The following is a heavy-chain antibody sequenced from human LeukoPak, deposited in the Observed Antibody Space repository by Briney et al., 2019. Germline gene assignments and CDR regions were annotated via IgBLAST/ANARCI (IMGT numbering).Heavy chain of an antibody. CDR1: GGSISSSSYY. Sequence: SETLSLTCTVSGGSISSSSYYWGWIRQPPGKGLEWIGSIYYSGSTYYNPSLKSRVTISVDTSKNQFSLKLSSVTAADTAVYYCARSFDYDRGPFDYWGQGTLVTVSS. V-gene: IGHV4-39*07. CDR2: IYYSGST. D-gene: IGHD3-22*01. J-gene: IGHJ4*02. CDR3: ARSFDYDRGPFDY.